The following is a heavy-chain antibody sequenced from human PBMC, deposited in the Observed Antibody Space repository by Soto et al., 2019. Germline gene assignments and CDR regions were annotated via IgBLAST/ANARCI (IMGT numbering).Heavy chain of an antibody. CDR2: ISYSGST. CDR1: GGSISSYY. D-gene: IGHD2-15*01. J-gene: IGHJ4*02. Sequence: SETLSLTCTVSGGSISSYYWTWIRQPPGKGLEWIGYISYSGSTNYNPSLKSRVAISVDTSKNQFSLKLSSVTAADTAVYYCARGGDCSGGNCYGIFDYWGQGTLVTVSS. V-gene: IGHV4-59*01. CDR3: ARGGDCSGGNCYGIFDY.